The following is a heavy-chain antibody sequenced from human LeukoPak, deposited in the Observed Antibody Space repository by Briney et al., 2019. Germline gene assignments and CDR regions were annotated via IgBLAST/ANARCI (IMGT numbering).Heavy chain of an antibody. CDR2: IYHSGST. D-gene: IGHD2-2*01. CDR3: ASPGYCSSTSCYYYYMDV. J-gene: IGHJ6*03. CDR1: GYSISSGYY. Sequence: SETLSLTCTVSGYSISSGYYWGWIRQPPGKGLERIGSIYHSGSTYCNPSLKSRVTISVDTSKNQFSLKLSSVTAADTAVYYCASPGYCSSTSCYYYYMDVWGKGTTVTVSS. V-gene: IGHV4-38-2*02.